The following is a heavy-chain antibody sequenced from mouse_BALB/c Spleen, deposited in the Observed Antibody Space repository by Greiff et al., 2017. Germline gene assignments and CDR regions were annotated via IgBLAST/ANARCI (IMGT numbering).Heavy chain of an antibody. D-gene: IGHD1-1*01. J-gene: IGHJ3*01. CDR2: ISSGGSYT. CDR1: GFTFSSYA. V-gene: IGHV5-9-4*01. Sequence: EVKLMESGGGLVKPGGSLKLSCAASGFTFSSYAMSWVRQSPEKGLGWVAEISSGGSYTYYPDTVTGRFIISGDNAKNTLYLEMSSLRSEDTAMYYGARDHGGGFAYWGQGTLVTVSA. CDR3: ARDHGGGFAY.